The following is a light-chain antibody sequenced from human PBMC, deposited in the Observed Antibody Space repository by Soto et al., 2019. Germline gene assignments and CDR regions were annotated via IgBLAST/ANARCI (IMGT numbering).Light chain of an antibody. CDR2: DAS. CDR1: QGISSA. CDR3: QAFYSYPFS. J-gene: IGKJ3*01. V-gene: IGKV1-13*02. Sequence: AIQLTQSPSSLSASVGDRVTITCRASQGISSALAWYQQKPGKAPKLLIYDASSLESGVPSRFSGSGSGTDFTFPISGLQAEDFAKYYCQAFYSYPFSFSPGTKVDIK.